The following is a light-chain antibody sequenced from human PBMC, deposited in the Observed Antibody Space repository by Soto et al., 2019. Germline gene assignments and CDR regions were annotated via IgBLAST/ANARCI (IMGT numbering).Light chain of an antibody. CDR2: KAS. V-gene: IGKV1-5*03. CDR1: QTISSW. Sequence: DIQMTQSPSTLSGSVGNRVTITCRASQTISSWLAWYQQKPGKAPKLLIYKASTLKSGVPSGFSGSGSGTEFTLTISSLQPDDFATYYCQHYNRAPLTFGEG. CDR3: QHYNRAPLT. J-gene: IGKJ4*01.